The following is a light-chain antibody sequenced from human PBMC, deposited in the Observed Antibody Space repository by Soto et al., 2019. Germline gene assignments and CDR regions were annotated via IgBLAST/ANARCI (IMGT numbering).Light chain of an antibody. CDR2: DAS. V-gene: IGKV1-5*01. J-gene: IGKJ2*01. CDR3: QQNNSYSPYT. CDR1: QSISSW. Sequence: DIQMTQSPSTLSASVGDRVTITCRASQSISSWLAWYQQKPGKAPKLLIYDASSLESGVPSRFTGSRSGTEFTLTNSSLQPYEFATDDCQQNNSYSPYTFGQGTKLEIK.